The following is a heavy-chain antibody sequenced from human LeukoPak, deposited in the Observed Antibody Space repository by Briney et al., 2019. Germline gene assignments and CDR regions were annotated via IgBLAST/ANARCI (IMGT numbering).Heavy chain of an antibody. D-gene: IGHD3-22*01. CDR1: GFTFSSYA. Sequence: GGSLRLSCAASGFTFSSYAMSWVRQAPGKGLEWVSAISGSGGSTYYADSVKGRFTISRDNSKNTLYLQMNSLRAEDTAVYYCARGTADSSGYQTDYWGQGTLVPVSS. V-gene: IGHV3-23*01. J-gene: IGHJ4*02. CDR3: ARGTADSSGYQTDY. CDR2: ISGSGGST.